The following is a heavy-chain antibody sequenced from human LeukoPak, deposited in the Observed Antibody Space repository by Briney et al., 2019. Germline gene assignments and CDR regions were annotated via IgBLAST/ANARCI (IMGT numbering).Heavy chain of an antibody. CDR1: GGTFSSYA. J-gene: IGHJ2*01. CDR2: IIPIFGTA. CDR3: ARLHDSSGYFLPHWYFDL. V-gene: IGHV1-69*13. Sequence: ASVKVSCKASGGTFSSYAISWVRQAPGQGLEWMGGIIPIFGTANYAQKFQGRVTITADESTSTAYMELSSLRSEDTAVYYCARLHDSSGYFLPHWYFDLWGRGTLVTVSS. D-gene: IGHD3-22*01.